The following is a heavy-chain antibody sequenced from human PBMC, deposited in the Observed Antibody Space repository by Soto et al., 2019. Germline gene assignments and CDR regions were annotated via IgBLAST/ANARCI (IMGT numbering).Heavy chain of an antibody. CDR2: IYHRGST. V-gene: IGHV4-59*12. CDR1: GGSIINYY. D-gene: IGHD6-13*01. Sequence: SETLSLTCTVSGGSIINYYGTWIRQTPGKGLEWIGEIYHRGSTTFTPSLRSRVTLSVDKSKTHFSLKLSSVTAADTAVYYCARSPRSISAGAIDFWGKGILVTVSS. CDR3: ARSPRSISAGAIDF. J-gene: IGHJ4*01.